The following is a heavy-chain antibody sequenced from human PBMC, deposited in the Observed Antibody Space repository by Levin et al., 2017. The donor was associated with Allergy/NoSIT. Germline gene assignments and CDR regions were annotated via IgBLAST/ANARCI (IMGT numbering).Heavy chain of an antibody. D-gene: IGHD6-19*01. Sequence: GGSLRLSCAASGFTLSSYAMSWVRQAQGKGLEWVSVISGSGGSTYYADSVKGRFTISRDNSKNTLYLQMNSLRAEDTAVYYCARGYSSGSPTYFDYWGQGTLVTVSS. CDR3: ARGYSSGSPTYFDY. J-gene: IGHJ4*02. CDR1: GFTLSSYA. CDR2: ISGSGGST. V-gene: IGHV3-23*01.